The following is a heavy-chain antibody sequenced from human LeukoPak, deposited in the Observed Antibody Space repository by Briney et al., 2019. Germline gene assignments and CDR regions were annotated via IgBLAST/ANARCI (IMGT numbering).Heavy chain of an antibody. CDR1: GYSFTSYW. Sequence: GESLKISCKGSGYSFTSYWIGWVRQVPGKGLEWMGIIYPGDSDTRYSPSFQGQVTISADKSISTAYLQWSSLKASDTAMYYCARGLDSSSWYWLVFDYWGQGTLVTVSS. J-gene: IGHJ4*02. CDR3: ARGLDSSSWYWLVFDY. V-gene: IGHV5-51*01. CDR2: IYPGDSDT. D-gene: IGHD6-13*01.